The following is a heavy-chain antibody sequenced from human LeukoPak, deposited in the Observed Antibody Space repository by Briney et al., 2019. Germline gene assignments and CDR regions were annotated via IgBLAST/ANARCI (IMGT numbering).Heavy chain of an antibody. D-gene: IGHD3-16*02. Sequence: PGGSLRLSCAASGFTFSSYAMSWVRQAPGKGLEWVSAISGSGGSTYYADSVKGRFTISRDNSKNTLYLQMNSLRAEDTAVYYCARGFQLTFGGVIAGSDYWGQGTLVTVSS. V-gene: IGHV3-23*01. CDR1: GFTFSSYA. CDR2: ISGSGGST. CDR3: ARGFQLTFGGVIAGSDY. J-gene: IGHJ4*02.